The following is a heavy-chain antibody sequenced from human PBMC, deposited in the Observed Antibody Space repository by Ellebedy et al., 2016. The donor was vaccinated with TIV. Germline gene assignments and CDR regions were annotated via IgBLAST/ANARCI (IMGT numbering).Heavy chain of an antibody. V-gene: IGHV1-18*04. CDR3: ARGGLYCSSTSCHPWEGAFDI. CDR1: GYTFTSYG. CDR2: ISTYNGNA. D-gene: IGHD2-2*01. J-gene: IGHJ3*02. Sequence: ASVKVSCKASGYTFTSYGISWVRQAPGQGLEWMGWISTYNGNANYAQKLQGRVTMTTDTSTSTVYMELRSLRSDDTAVYYRARGGLYCSSTSCHPWEGAFDIWGQGTMVTVSS.